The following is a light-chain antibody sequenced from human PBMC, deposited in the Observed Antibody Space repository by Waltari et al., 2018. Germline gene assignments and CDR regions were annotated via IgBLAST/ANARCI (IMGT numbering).Light chain of an antibody. V-gene: IGKV1-9*01. CDR2: AAS. CDR1: QGISSY. Sequence: DIQLTQSPSFLSASVGDRVTITCRASQGISSYLAWYQQKPGKAPKLLIYAASTLQSGVPSRFSGSGSGTEFTLTISSLQPEDFATYYCQQRNSYPPWTVGQGTKVEIK. J-gene: IGKJ1*01. CDR3: QQRNSYPPWT.